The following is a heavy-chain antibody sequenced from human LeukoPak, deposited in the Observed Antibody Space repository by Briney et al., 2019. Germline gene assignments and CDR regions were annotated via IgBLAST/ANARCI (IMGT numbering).Heavy chain of an antibody. CDR3: ARPHGDYRAFDI. J-gene: IGHJ3*02. CDR1: GYTFTGYY. V-gene: IGHV1-2*02. Sequence: ASVKVSCKASGYTFTGYYMHWVRQAPGQGLEWMGWINPNSGGTNYAQKFQGRVTMTRDTSISTAYMELSRLRSDDTAVYYCARPHGDYRAFDIWGQGTMVTVSS. D-gene: IGHD4-17*01. CDR2: INPNSGGT.